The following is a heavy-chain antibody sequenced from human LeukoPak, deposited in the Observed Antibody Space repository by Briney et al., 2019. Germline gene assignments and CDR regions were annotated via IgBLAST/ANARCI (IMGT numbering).Heavy chain of an antibody. J-gene: IGHJ4*02. Sequence: HPGTSLRLSCAASGFSFSSYGMHWVRQGPGKGLEWVSYISSSGSTIYYADSVKGRFTISRDNAKNSLYLQMNSLRAEDTAVYYCARDDWSGYYFDYWGQGTLVTVSS. CDR1: GFSFSSYG. V-gene: IGHV3-48*04. CDR2: ISSSGSTI. CDR3: ARDDWSGYYFDY. D-gene: IGHD3-3*01.